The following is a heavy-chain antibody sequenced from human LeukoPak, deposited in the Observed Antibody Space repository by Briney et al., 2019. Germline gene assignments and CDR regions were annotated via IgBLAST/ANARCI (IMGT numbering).Heavy chain of an antibody. V-gene: IGHV3-30*04. J-gene: IGHJ5*02. Sequence: SGRSLRLSCAASGFTFSSYAMHWVRQAPGKGLEWVAVISYDGSNKYYADSVKGRFTISRDNSKNTLYLQMNSLRAEDTAVYYCAREGGTGMITFGGVIVISWFDPWGQGTLVTVSS. CDR1: GFTFSSYA. CDR2: ISYDGSNK. CDR3: AREGGTGMITFGGVIVISWFDP. D-gene: IGHD3-16*02.